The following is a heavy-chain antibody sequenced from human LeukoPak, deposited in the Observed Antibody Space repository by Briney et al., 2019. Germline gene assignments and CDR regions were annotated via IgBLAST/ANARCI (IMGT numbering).Heavy chain of an antibody. CDR2: INGSGGTT. CDR1: GFTFSTCA. V-gene: IGHV3-23*01. Sequence: PGGSLRLSCATSGFTFSTCAMSWVRQAPGKGPECVSGINGSGGTTNYADSVKGRFTIPRDNSKNTLYLHMNSLRAEDTAVYYCARHTIGSPIYYFDYWGQGTLVTVSS. J-gene: IGHJ4*02. CDR3: ARHTIGSPIYYFDY. D-gene: IGHD1-26*01.